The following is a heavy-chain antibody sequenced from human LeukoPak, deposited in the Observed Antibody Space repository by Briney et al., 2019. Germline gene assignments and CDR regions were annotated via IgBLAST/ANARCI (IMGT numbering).Heavy chain of an antibody. V-gene: IGHV4-61*02. J-gene: IGHJ5*02. Sequence: SQTLSLTCTVSGGSISSGSYYWSWIRQPAGKGLEWIGRIYTSGSTNYNPSLKSRVTISVDTSKNQFSLKLSPVTAADTAVYYCARDSGGGSSTSNWFDPWGQGTLVTVSS. D-gene: IGHD1-26*01. CDR1: GGSISSGSYY. CDR3: ARDSGGGSSTSNWFDP. CDR2: IYTSGST.